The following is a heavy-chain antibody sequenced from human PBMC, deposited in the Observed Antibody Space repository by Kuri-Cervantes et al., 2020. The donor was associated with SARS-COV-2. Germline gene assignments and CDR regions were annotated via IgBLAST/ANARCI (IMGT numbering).Heavy chain of an antibody. CDR3: ARAEYQPGSTTPFDY. Sequence: GSLRLSCTASGFTFGDYAMSWIRQPPGKGLEWIGELNHDGSTNYNPSLKSRITISGDASKNQFSLKVTSVTAADTAVYYCARAEYQPGSTTPFDYWGQGTLVTVSS. V-gene: IGHV4-34*01. J-gene: IGHJ4*02. CDR1: GFTFGDYA. CDR2: LNHDGST. D-gene: IGHD1-26*01.